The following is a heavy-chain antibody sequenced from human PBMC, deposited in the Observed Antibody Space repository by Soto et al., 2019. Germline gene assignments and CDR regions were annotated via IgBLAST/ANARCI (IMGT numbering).Heavy chain of an antibody. CDR1: GGSISTGSYF. Sequence: SETLSLTCTVSGGSISTGSYFWGCIRQPPGKGLEWIGTVYYSGSTYYNPSLRSRVTISVDTSKNQFSLKLSSVTAADTAVYYCARLLAAPGSSVCFDPWGQGTLVTVS. CDR3: ARLLAAPGSSVCFDP. V-gene: IGHV4-39*07. D-gene: IGHD6-13*01. J-gene: IGHJ5*02. CDR2: VYYSGST.